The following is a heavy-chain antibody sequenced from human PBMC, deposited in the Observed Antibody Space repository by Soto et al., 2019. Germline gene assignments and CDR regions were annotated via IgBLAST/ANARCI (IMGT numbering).Heavy chain of an antibody. V-gene: IGHV3-30*18. D-gene: IGHD4-4*01. CDR2: ISYDGSNK. Sequence: PGGSLRLSCAASGFTFSSYGMHWVRQAPGKGLEWVAVISYDGSNKYYADSVKGRFTISRDNSKNTLYLQMNSLRAEDTAVYYCAKMTTRGPRKWFDPWGQGTLVTVSS. CDR1: GFTFSSYG. J-gene: IGHJ5*02. CDR3: AKMTTRGPRKWFDP.